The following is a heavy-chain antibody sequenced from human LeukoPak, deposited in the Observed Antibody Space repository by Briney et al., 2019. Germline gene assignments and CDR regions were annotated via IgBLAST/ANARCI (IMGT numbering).Heavy chain of an antibody. V-gene: IGHV3-7*01. J-gene: IGHJ4*02. CDR1: GFTFSSYE. CDR3: AREVETLFDY. Sequence: GGSLRLSCAASGFTFSSYEMNWVRQAPGKGLEWVANIKQHGSEKYYVDSVKGRFTISRDNAKNSLYLQMNSLRAEDTAVYYCAREVETLFDYWGQGTLVTVSS. CDR2: IKQHGSEK. D-gene: IGHD5-24*01.